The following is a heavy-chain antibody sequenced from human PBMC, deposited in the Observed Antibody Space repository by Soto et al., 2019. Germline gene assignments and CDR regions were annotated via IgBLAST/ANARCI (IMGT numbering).Heavy chain of an antibody. J-gene: IGHJ5*02. Sequence: GGSLRLSCVASEFTFIKYWMSWVRQAPGKGLEWVANIKQDGSEKYYADSVKGRFTISRDNAKNSLSLQMNSLRAEDTAMYFCARDPGFCTGGACRWFDPWGRGTLVTVSS. CDR1: EFTFIKYW. V-gene: IGHV3-7*03. CDR2: IKQDGSEK. CDR3: ARDPGFCTGGACRWFDP. D-gene: IGHD2-8*02.